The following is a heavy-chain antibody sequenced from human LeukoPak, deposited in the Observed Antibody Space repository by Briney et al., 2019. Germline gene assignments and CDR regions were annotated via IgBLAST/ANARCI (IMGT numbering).Heavy chain of an antibody. CDR3: ARGYCGGDCYASAFDI. D-gene: IGHD2-21*01. CDR2: IYSGGST. J-gene: IGHJ3*02. V-gene: IGHV3-53*01. Sequence: GGSLRLSCAASGFTVSSNYMSGVRQAPGKGLEWVSVIYSGGSTYYADSVKGRFTISRDNSKNTLYLQMNSLRAEDTAVYYCARGYCGGDCYASAFDIWGQGTMVTVSS. CDR1: GFTVSSNY.